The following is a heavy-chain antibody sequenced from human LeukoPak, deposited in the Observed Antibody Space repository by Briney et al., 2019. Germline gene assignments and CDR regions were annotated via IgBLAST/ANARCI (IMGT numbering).Heavy chain of an antibody. CDR3: ARGATSVRFDY. D-gene: IGHD1-26*01. CDR2: IYYSGST. J-gene: IGHJ4*02. CDR1: GGPISSYY. V-gene: IGHV4-59*01. Sequence: SETLSLTCTVSGGPISSYYWSWIRQPPGKGLEWIGYIYYSGSTNYNPSLKSRVTISVDTSKTQFSLKLGSVTAADTAVYYCARGATSVRFDYWGQGTLVTVSS.